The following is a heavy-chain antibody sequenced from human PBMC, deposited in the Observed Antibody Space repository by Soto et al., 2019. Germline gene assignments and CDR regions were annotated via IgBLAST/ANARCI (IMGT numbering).Heavy chain of an antibody. D-gene: IGHD3-22*01. V-gene: IGHV1-46*01. CDR1: GYTFTSYY. CDR3: ARARDSSGYLFDP. Sequence: ASVKVSCKASGYTFTSYYMHWVRQAPGQGLEWMGIINPSGGRTSYAQKFQGRVTMNRDTSTSTVYMELSSLRYEETAVYYCARARDSSGYLFDPWGQGNLVTVSS. J-gene: IGHJ5*02. CDR2: INPSGGRT.